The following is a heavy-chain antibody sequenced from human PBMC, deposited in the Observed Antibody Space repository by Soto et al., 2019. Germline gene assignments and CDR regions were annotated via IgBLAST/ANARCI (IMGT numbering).Heavy chain of an antibody. J-gene: IGHJ4*02. CDR1: GFTFSSYA. V-gene: IGHV3-23*01. Sequence: GSLRLSCAASGFTFSSYAMSWVRQAPGKGLEWVSAISGGGGSTYYADSVKGRFTISRDNAKNTLFLQMNGLRAEDTAVYYCARWFTYGNFDYFDYWGQGTQVTVSS. CDR2: ISGGGGST. CDR3: ARWFTYGNFDYFDY. D-gene: IGHD3-10*01.